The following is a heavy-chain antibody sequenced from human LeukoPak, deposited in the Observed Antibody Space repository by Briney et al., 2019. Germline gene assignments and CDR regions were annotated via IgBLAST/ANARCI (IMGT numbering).Heavy chain of an antibody. CDR2: INHSGST. CDR3: ARGVTMIVVVIHDWYFDL. V-gene: IGHV4-34*01. CDR1: GGSFSGYY. D-gene: IGHD3-22*01. Sequence: PSETLSLTCAVYGGSFSGYYWSWIRQPPGKGLEWIGEINHSGSTNYNPSLKSRVTISVDTSKNQFSLKLSSVTAAGTAVYYCARGVTMIVVVIHDWYFDLWGRGTLVTVSS. J-gene: IGHJ2*01.